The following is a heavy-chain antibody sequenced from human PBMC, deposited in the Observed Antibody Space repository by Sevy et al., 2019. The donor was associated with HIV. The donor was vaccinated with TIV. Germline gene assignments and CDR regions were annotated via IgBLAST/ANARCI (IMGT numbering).Heavy chain of an antibody. J-gene: IGHJ4*01. D-gene: IGHD3-10*01. CDR2: IIAVFGTT. CDR1: GGIFRSNA. V-gene: IGHV1-69*13. CDR3: ARDKDYYVSGRFDY. Sequence: ASVKVSCKASGGIFRSNAISWVRQAPGQGLEWMGGIIAVFGTTNYAQKFQGRVTVTADEARSTAHMELGSLRSEDTGVFYCARDKDYYVSGRFDYWGQGTQVTVSS.